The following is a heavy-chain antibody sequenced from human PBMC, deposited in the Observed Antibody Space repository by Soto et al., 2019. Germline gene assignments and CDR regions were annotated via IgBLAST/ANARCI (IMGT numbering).Heavy chain of an antibody. CDR3: TGQDSSGYYYYYGMDV. J-gene: IGHJ6*02. CDR2: IKSKTDGGTT. D-gene: IGHD3-22*01. CDR1: GFTFSNAW. V-gene: IGHV3-15*07. Sequence: GGSLILSWAASGFTFSNAWMNWVRQAPGKGLEWVGRIKSKTDGGTTDYAAPVKGRFTISRDDSKDTLYLQMNSLKTEDTAVYYCTGQDSSGYYYYYGMDVWGQGTTVTVSS.